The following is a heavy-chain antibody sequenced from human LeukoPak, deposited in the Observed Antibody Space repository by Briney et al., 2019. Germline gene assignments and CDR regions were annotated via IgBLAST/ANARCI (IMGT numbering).Heavy chain of an antibody. D-gene: IGHD6-19*01. V-gene: IGHV1-2*02. Sequence: ASVKVSCKASGYTFTSYAMNWVRQAPGQGLEWMGWINPNSGGTNYAQKFQGRVTMTRDTSISTAYMELSRLRSDDTAVYYCAREQWLVEVGAFDIGGQGTMITVSS. J-gene: IGHJ3*02. CDR3: AREQWLVEVGAFDI. CDR2: INPNSGGT. CDR1: GYTFTSYA.